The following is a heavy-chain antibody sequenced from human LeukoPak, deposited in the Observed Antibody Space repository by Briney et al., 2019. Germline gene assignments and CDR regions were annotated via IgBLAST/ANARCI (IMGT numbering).Heavy chain of an antibody. D-gene: IGHD6-19*01. CDR3: ARVSSLVYYYYMDV. CDR2: ISSSGSTI. J-gene: IGHJ6*03. V-gene: IGHV3-48*03. Sequence: PGGSLRLSCAASGFTFSSYEMNWVRQAPGKGLEWVSYISSSGSTIYYADSVKGRFTISRDNAKNSLYLQMNSLRAEDTALYYCARVSSLVYYYYMDVWGKGTTVTVSS. CDR1: GFTFSSYE.